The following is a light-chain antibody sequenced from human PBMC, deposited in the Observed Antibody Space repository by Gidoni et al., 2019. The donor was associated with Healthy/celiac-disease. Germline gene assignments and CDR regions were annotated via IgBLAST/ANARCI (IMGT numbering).Light chain of an antibody. CDR1: QRVSSSY. Sequence: EIVLTQSPGTLSLSPGERATISCRASQRVSSSYLAWYQQKPGQAPRLLIYGASSRATGIPDRVSGSGSGTDLTLTISRLEPEDFAVYYCQQYGRSPWTFGQGTKVEIK. CDR3: QQYGRSPWT. J-gene: IGKJ1*01. CDR2: GAS. V-gene: IGKV3-20*01.